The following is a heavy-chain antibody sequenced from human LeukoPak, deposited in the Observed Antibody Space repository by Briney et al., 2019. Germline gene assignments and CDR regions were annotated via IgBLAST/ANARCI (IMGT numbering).Heavy chain of an antibody. J-gene: IGHJ4*02. CDR3: ARGLRYGSNYFDY. Sequence: ASVKVSCKTSGYTFTSYDINWVRQAPGQGVELMGWISAYNGNTNYAQRLQGRVTMTTDTSTTTAYMELRNLRSDDTAVYFCARGLRYGSNYFDYWGQGTLVTVSS. CDR1: GYTFTSYD. CDR2: ISAYNGNT. D-gene: IGHD5/OR15-5a*01. V-gene: IGHV1-18*01.